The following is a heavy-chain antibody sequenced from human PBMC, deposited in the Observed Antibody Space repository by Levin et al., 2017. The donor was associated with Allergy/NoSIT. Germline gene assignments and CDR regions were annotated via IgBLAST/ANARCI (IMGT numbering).Heavy chain of an antibody. D-gene: IGHD3-3*01. CDR3: ARDRGFGDYDFYY. CDR2: ISPSSSHI. Sequence: PGGSLRLSCAASGFPFTSYSMNWVRQAPGKGLEWVSSISPSSSHIYYADSMKGRFTISRDNAKNSLYLQMDSLRTEDTAVYYCARDRGFGDYDFYYWGQGTLVMVSS. V-gene: IGHV3-21*01. CDR1: GFPFTSYS. J-gene: IGHJ4*02.